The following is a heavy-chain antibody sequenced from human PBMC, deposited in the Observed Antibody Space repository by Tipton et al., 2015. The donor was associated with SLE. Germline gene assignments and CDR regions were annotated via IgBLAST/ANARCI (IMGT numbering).Heavy chain of an antibody. CDR2: ISSSSSTI. J-gene: IGHJ4*02. Sequence: SLRLSCAASGFTFSSYSMNWVRQAPGKGLEWVSYISSSSSTIYYADSVKGRLTISRDNAKNSLYLQMNSLRDEATAVYYCARRAASGYPFDYRGQGTRITVSS. V-gene: IGHV3-48*02. D-gene: IGHD3-22*01. CDR1: GFTFSSYS. CDR3: ARRAASGYPFDY.